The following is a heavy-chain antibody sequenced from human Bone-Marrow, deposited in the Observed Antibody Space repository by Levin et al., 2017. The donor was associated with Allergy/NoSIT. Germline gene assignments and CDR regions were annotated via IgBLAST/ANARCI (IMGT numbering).Heavy chain of an antibody. CDR3: AREGERLVDYFGY. Sequence: GGSLRLSCAASGFTFSTYWMHWVRQAPGKGLFWVSSINPDESTTRYADSVKGRFTISRDNAKNTTEVQMNSLRVGDTGVYYCAREGERLVDYFGYWGQGALVIVSS. CDR2: INPDESTT. D-gene: IGHD3-10*01. CDR1: GFTFSTYW. J-gene: IGHJ4*02. V-gene: IGHV3-74*01.